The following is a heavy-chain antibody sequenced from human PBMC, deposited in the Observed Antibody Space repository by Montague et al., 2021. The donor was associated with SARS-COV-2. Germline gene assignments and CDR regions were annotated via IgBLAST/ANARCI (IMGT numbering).Heavy chain of an antibody. D-gene: IGHD6-19*01. Sequence: SETLSLTCTVSGGSINTRSYFWVWIRQPPGKGLEWIGNVYSRGTYYSPSLKSRAVVSVDTTNNHLYLKLASVTAADTAVYYCSTLFSVAGEHWGRGTLVTVSS. CDR1: GGSINTRSYF. CDR2: VYSRGT. J-gene: IGHJ1*01. CDR3: STLFSVAGEH. V-gene: IGHV4-39*02.